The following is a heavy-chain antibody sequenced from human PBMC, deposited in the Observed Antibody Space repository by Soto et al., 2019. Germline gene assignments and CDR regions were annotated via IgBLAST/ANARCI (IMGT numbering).Heavy chain of an antibody. CDR1: GYTFTSYY. CDR2: INPSGGST. J-gene: IGHJ4*02. CDR3: AKENWANPDS. V-gene: IGHV1-46*01. Sequence: ASVKVSCKASGYTFTSYYMHWVRQAPGQGLEWMGIINPSGGSTSYAQKFQGRVTMTRDTSTSTVYMELSSLRDEDTAVYYCAKENWANPDSWGQGTLVTVSS. D-gene: IGHD7-27*01.